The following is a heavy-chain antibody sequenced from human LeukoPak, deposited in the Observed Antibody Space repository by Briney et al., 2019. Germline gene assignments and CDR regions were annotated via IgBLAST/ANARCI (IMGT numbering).Heavy chain of an antibody. CDR2: IYPGDSDT. CDR1: GYSFTSYW. J-gene: IGHJ4*02. Sequence: PGESLKISCKDTGYSFTSYWIAWVRQMPGKGLEWMGIIYPGDSDTRYSPSFQGQVTFSADKSISTAYLQWSSLKASDTAMYYCARSYYYGSGSYPCYFDYWGQGTLVTVSS. V-gene: IGHV5-51*01. D-gene: IGHD3-10*01. CDR3: ARSYYYGSGSYPCYFDY.